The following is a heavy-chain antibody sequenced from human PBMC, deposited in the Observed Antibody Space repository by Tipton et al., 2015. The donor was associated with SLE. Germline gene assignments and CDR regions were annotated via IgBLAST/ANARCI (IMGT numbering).Heavy chain of an antibody. CDR3: TRDRYSGGWGA. CDR2: IYYTGTT. CDR1: GASINSHY. Sequence: TLSLTCSVSGASINSHYWSWLRQPPGKGLEWIGYIYYTGTTDYNPSPKSRVTISVDRSKNQFSLKLISVTAADTAVYYCTRDRYSGGWGARGQGTLVAVSS. J-gene: IGHJ4*02. D-gene: IGHD6-19*01. V-gene: IGHV4-59*11.